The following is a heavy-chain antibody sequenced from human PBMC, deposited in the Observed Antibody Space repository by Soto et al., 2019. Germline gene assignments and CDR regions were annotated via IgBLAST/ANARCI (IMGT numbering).Heavy chain of an antibody. J-gene: IGHJ4*02. CDR2: ISGSGTNR. V-gene: IGHV3-23*01. CDR3: AKDRVDYGDYRGLDY. D-gene: IGHD4-17*01. Sequence: ESVGGLVQPGGSLRLSCAASGFTFSSYAMTWVRQAPGRGLEWVLAISGSGTNRYYADSVKGRFTISRDKTKNTLYLQMNSVRAEDTAVYYCAKDRVDYGDYRGLDYWGQGTLVTVSS. CDR1: GFTFSSYA.